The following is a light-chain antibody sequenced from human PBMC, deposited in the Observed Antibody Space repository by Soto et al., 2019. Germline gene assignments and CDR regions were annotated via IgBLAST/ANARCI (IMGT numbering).Light chain of an antibody. CDR2: DAS. CDR1: QSISSW. Sequence: DIQMTQSPSTLSATAGDRVTITCRASQSISSWLAWYQHKPGKAPKLLIYDASNLDRGVPSRFNGSGSGTECSLTLSSLETEDFANYYCQQCRDWPRGFTFGQGTTLEIK. V-gene: IGKV1-5*01. J-gene: IGKJ2*01. CDR3: QQCRDWPRGFT.